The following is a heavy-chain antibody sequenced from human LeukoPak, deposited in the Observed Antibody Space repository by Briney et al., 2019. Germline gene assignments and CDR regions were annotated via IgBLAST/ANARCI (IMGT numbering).Heavy chain of an antibody. J-gene: IGHJ3*02. D-gene: IGHD5-18*01. CDR2: ISSSSSYI. CDR3: ARVLDEDTANDAFDI. Sequence: TGGSLRLSCAASGFTFSSYSMNWVRQAPGKGLEWVSSISSSSSYIYYADSVKGRFIISRDNAKSSLYLQMNSLRAEDTAVYYCARVLDEDTANDAFDIWGQGTMVTVSS. CDR1: GFTFSSYS. V-gene: IGHV3-21*01.